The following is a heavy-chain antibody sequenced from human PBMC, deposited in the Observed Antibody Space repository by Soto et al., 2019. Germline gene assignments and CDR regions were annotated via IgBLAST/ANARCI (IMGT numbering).Heavy chain of an antibody. CDR2: IYYSGST. Sequence: PSETLSLTCTVSGGSISSYYWSWIRQPPGKGLEWIGYIYYSGSTNYNPSLKSRVTISVDTSKNQFSLKLSFVTAADTAVYYCARGVYGDYDYYYYYYMDVWGKGTTVTVSS. J-gene: IGHJ6*03. V-gene: IGHV4-59*01. D-gene: IGHD4-17*01. CDR1: GGSISSYY. CDR3: ARGVYGDYDYYYYYYMDV.